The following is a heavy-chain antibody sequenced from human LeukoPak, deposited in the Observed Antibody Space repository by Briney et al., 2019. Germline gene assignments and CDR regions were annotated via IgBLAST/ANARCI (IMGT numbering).Heavy chain of an antibody. CDR3: ARDAQQLEPYYYYYYMDV. V-gene: IGHV3-7*01. CDR1: GFTFSSYW. CDR2: IKQDGSEK. D-gene: IGHD6-13*01. Sequence: GGSLRLSCAASGFTFSSYWMSWVRQSPGKGLEWVANIKQDGSEKYYVDSVKGRFTISRDNAKNSLYLQMNSLRAEDTAVYYCARDAQQLEPYYYYYYMDVWGKGTTVTVSS. J-gene: IGHJ6*03.